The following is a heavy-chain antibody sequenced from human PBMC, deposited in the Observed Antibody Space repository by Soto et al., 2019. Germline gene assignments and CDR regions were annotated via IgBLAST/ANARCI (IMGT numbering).Heavy chain of an antibody. J-gene: IGHJ4*02. Sequence: SVKVSCKASGGTFSSYAISWVRQAPGQGLEWMGGIIPIFGTANYAQKFQGRVTITADEFTSTAYMGLSSLRSEDTAVYYCARAQLGYYYDSSGYYFDYWGQGTLVTVSS. CDR2: IIPIFGTA. D-gene: IGHD3-22*01. CDR1: GGTFSSYA. CDR3: ARAQLGYYYDSSGYYFDY. V-gene: IGHV1-69*13.